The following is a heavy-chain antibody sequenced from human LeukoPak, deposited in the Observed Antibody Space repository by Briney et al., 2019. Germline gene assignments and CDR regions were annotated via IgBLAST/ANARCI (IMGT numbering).Heavy chain of an antibody. J-gene: IGHJ5*02. V-gene: IGHV4-59*01. CDR3: ARGEVYGDYGPGSWFDP. D-gene: IGHD4-17*01. Sequence: SETLSLTCTVSGGSISSYYWSWIRQPPGKGLEWIGYIYYSGGTNYNPSLKSRVTISVDTSKNQFSLKLSSVTAADTAVYYCARGEVYGDYGPGSWFDPWGQGTLVTVSS. CDR1: GGSISSYY. CDR2: IYYSGGT.